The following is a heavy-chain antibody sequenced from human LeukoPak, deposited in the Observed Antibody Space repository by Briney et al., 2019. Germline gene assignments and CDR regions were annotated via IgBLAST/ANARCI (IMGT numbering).Heavy chain of an antibody. D-gene: IGHD5-12*01. CDR3: ARDFVVATIRSGGYYYYYMDV. V-gene: IGHV3-66*01. Sequence: GGSLRLSCAASGFTVSSNYMSWVRQAPGKGLEWVSVIYSGGSTYYADSVKGRFTISRDNAKSSLYLQMNSLRAEDTAVYYCARDFVVATIRSGGYYYYYMDVWGKGTTVTISS. J-gene: IGHJ6*03. CDR2: IYSGGST. CDR1: GFTVSSNY.